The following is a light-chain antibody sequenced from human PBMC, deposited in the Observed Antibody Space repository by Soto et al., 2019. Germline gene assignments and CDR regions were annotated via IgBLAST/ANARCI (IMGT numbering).Light chain of an antibody. Sequence: QSVLTQPASVSGSPGQSITISCTGTSSDVGGYNYVSWYQQHPGKAPRLMIYHVTNRPSGVSNRFSGSKSGNTASLTISGLQAEDEADYYCSSYTGSTTLYVFGTGTKLTV. V-gene: IGLV2-14*01. CDR3: SSYTGSTTLYV. J-gene: IGLJ1*01. CDR1: SSDVGGYNY. CDR2: HVT.